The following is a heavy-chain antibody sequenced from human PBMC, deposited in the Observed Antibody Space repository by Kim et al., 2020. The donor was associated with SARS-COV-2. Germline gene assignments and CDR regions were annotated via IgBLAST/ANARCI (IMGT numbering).Heavy chain of an antibody. D-gene: IGHD6-13*01. CDR3: AREGTLEQQLVQGEFDY. J-gene: IGHJ4*02. CDR1: GFTFSSYA. Sequence: GGSLRLSCAASGFTFSSYAMHWVRQAPGKGLEWVAVISYDGSNKYYADSVKGRFTISRDNSKNTLYLQMNSLRAEDTAVYYCAREGTLEQQLVQGEFDYWGQGTLVTVSS. CDR2: ISYDGSNK. V-gene: IGHV3-30-3*01.